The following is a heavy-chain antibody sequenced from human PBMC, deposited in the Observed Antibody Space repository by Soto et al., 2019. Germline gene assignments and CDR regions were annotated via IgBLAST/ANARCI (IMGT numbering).Heavy chain of an antibody. CDR1: GYTFTAYY. CDR2: INPKFGDT. Sequence: QVQLVQSGAEVKEPGDSVRVSCEASGYTFTAYYIHWVLQAPGQGLEWMGWINPKFGDTTYAQDFQGRLTLTRDMSISTVYMDLSRLTSDDTAIYYCARNMDYYYGPGSGNGHGVWGQGTSVNVFS. V-gene: IGHV1-2*02. J-gene: IGHJ6*02. CDR3: ARNMDYYYGPGSGNGHGV. D-gene: IGHD3-10*01.